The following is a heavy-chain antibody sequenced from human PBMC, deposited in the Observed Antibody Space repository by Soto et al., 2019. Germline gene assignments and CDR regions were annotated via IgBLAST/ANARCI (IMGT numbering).Heavy chain of an antibody. CDR1: GGSISSYY. Sequence: PSETLSLTCTVSGGSISSYYWSWIRQPPGKGLECIGYIYYSGSTNYNPSLKSRVTISVDTSKNQFSLKLSSVTAADTAVYYCARDKAAAGQDYTYYYYYYMDVWGKGTTVTVSS. J-gene: IGHJ6*03. CDR2: IYYSGST. V-gene: IGHV4-59*01. CDR3: ARDKAAAGQDYTYYYYYYMDV. D-gene: IGHD6-13*01.